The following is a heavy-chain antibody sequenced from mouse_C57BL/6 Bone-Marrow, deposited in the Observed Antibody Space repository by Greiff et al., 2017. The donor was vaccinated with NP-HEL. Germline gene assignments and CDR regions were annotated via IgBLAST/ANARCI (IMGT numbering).Heavy chain of an antibody. V-gene: IGHV1-64*01. CDR2: IHPNSGST. CDR1: GYTFTSYW. CDR3: ASSLWYFDV. Sequence: VQLQESGAELVKPGASVKLSCKASGYTFTSYWMHWVKQRPGQGLEWIGMIHPNSGSTNYNEKFKSKATLTVDKSSSTAYMQLSSLTSEDSAVYYCASSLWYFDVWGTGTTVTVSS. J-gene: IGHJ1*03.